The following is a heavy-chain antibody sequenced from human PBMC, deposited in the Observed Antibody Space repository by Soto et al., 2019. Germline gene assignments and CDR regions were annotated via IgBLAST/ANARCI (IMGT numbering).Heavy chain of an antibody. D-gene: IGHD3-22*01. CDR1: GFTFSDYY. CDR3: ARDLGYYDSSGYLDY. J-gene: IGHJ4*02. V-gene: IGHV3-11*01. CDR2: ISSSGDII. Sequence: QVQLVESGGGLVKPGGSLRVSCAASGFTFSDYYMSWIRRAPGKGLEWVSYISSSGDIIYYADSMKGRFTISRDNAKNSLYLQMNNLRAEDTAVYYCARDLGYYDSSGYLDYWGQGTLVTVSS.